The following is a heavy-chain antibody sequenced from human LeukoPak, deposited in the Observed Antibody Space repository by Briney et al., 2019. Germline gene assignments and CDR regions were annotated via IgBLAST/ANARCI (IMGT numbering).Heavy chain of an antibody. CDR1: GGSISSYY. J-gene: IGHJ5*02. V-gene: IGHV4-59*01. CDR2: IYYSGST. CDR3: ARGGVPSYDFWSAASWFDP. Sequence: PSETLSLTCTVSGGSISSYYWSWIRQPPRKGLEWIGYIYYSGSTNYNPSLQSRVTISVDTSKNQFSLKLSSVTAADTAVYYCARGGVPSYDFWSAASWFDPWGQGTLVTVSS. D-gene: IGHD3-3*01.